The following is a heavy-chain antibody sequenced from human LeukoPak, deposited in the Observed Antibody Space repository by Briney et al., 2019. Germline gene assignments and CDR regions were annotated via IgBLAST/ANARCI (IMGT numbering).Heavy chain of an antibody. CDR1: GYSFTSYW. Sequence: GESLKISCKGSGYSFTSYWIGWVRQMPGKGLEWMGIIYPGDSDTRYSPSFQGQVTISADKSISTAYLQWSSLKASDTAMYYCARHLSGYDFGGYMDVWGKGTTVTISS. J-gene: IGHJ6*03. CDR3: ARHLSGYDFGGYMDV. CDR2: IYPGDSDT. V-gene: IGHV5-51*01. D-gene: IGHD5-12*01.